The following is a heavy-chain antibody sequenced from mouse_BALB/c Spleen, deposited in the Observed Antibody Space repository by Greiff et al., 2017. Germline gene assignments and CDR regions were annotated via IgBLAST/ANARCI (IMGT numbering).Heavy chain of an antibody. V-gene: IGHV1-69*02. CDR3: TRSNYGSSSFAY. J-gene: IGHJ3*01. D-gene: IGHD1-1*01. CDR2: IYPSDSYT. CDR1: GYTFTSYW. Sequence: QVQLQQPGAELVRPGASVKLSCKASGYTFTSYWLNWVKQRPGQGLEWIGNIYPSDSYTNYNQKFKDKATLTVDKSSSTAYMQLSSPTSEDSAVYYCTRSNYGSSSFAYWGQGTLVTVSA.